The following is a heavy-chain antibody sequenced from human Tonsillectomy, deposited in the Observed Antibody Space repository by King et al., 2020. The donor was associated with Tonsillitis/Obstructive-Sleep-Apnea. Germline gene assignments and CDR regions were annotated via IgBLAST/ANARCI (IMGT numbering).Heavy chain of an antibody. CDR1: GFTFISSA. J-gene: IGHJ3*02. D-gene: IGHD2-15*01. CDR2: ISYDGNNK. V-gene: IGHV3-30*04. Sequence: HVQLVESGGGVVQPGRSLRLSCAASGFTFISSAVHWVRQAPGKGLEWVAFISYDGNNKYYADSVKGRFTISRDNSNNTLCLQMNSLRAEDTAVYYCARDSGYCSGGGCYSGAFDIWGHGTMVTVSS. CDR3: ARDSGYCSGGGCYSGAFDI.